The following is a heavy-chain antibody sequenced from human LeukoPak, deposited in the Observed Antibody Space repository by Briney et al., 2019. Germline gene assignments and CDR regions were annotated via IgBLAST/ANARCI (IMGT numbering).Heavy chain of an antibody. D-gene: IGHD6-13*01. J-gene: IGHJ4*02. V-gene: IGHV4-30-4*01. Sequence: PSETLSLTCAVSGGSISSGDYYWSWIRQPPGKGLEWIGYIYYSGSTYYNPSLKSRVTISVDTSKNQFSLKLSSVTAADTAVYYCARVRIAAAGTRLHYFDYWGQGTLVTVSS. CDR2: IYYSGST. CDR1: GGSISSGDYY. CDR3: ARVRIAAAGTRLHYFDY.